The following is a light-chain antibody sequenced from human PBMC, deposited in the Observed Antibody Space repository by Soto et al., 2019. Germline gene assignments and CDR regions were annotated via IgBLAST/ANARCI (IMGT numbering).Light chain of an antibody. Sequence: EILLTQSPVTLSLSPGKRATLSCRASQGVTSSYVAWYQQKLGQAPRLLIYAASSRATGVPDRFSGSGSGTDFTLTISRLEPEDSAVYYCHQFGGSRTFGQGTKVDIK. CDR3: HQFGGSRT. V-gene: IGKV3-20*01. CDR1: QGVTSSY. J-gene: IGKJ1*01. CDR2: AAS.